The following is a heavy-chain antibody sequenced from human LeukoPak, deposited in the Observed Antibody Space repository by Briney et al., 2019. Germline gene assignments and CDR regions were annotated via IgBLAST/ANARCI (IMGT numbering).Heavy chain of an antibody. V-gene: IGHV1-69*06. CDR2: INPIFGTA. D-gene: IGHD3-10*01. J-gene: IGHJ4*02. CDR1: GGTFSSYA. Sequence: PWASVKVSCKASGGTFSSYAISWVRQAPGQGLEWMGGINPIFGTANYAQKFQGRVTITADKSTSTAYMELSSLRSEDTAVYYCARGRVEYYGSGSYSWVYWGQGTLVTVSS. CDR3: ARGRVEYYGSGSYSWVY.